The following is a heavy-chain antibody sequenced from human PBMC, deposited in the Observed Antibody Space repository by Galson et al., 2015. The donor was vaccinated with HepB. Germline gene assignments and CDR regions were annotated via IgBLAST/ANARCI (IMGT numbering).Heavy chain of an antibody. CDR1: GFTFSSYW. CDR2: IKQDGSEK. CDR3: ARVRKEKYYYDSSDENAFDI. J-gene: IGHJ3*02. V-gene: IGHV3-7*01. Sequence: SLRLSCAASGFTFSSYWMSWVRQAPGKGLEWVANIKQDGSEKYYVDSVKGRFTISRDNAKNSLYLQMNSLRAEDTAVYYCARVRKEKYYYDSSDENAFDIWGQGTMVTVSS. D-gene: IGHD3-22*01.